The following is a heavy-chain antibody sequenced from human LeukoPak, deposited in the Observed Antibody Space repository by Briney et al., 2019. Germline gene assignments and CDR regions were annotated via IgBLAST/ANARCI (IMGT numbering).Heavy chain of an antibody. Sequence: GGSLRLSCAASGFTFSSYAMHWVRQAPGKGLEWVAVISYDGSNKYYADSVKGRFTISRDNSKNTLYLRMNSLRAEDTAVYYCARGSGVLLWFGERDWFDPWGQGTLVTVSS. CDR2: ISYDGSNK. J-gene: IGHJ5*02. D-gene: IGHD3-10*01. V-gene: IGHV3-30*04. CDR3: ARGSGVLLWFGERDWFDP. CDR1: GFTFSSYA.